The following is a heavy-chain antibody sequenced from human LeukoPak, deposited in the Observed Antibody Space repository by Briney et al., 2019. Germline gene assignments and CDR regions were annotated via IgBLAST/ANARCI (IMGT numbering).Heavy chain of an antibody. CDR1: GFTFSSYA. CDR3: AKDPYDYYYYGMDV. V-gene: IGHV3-23*01. D-gene: IGHD3-3*01. J-gene: IGHJ6*02. CDR2: IGGSGGST. Sequence: GGSLRLSCAASGFTFSSYAMSWVRQAPGKGLEWVSAIGGSGGSTYYADSVKGRFTISRDNSKNTLYLQMNSLRAEDTAVYYCAKDPYDYYYYGMDVWGQGTTVTVSS.